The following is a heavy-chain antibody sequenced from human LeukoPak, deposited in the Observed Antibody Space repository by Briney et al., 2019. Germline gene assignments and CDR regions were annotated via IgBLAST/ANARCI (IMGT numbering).Heavy chain of an antibody. J-gene: IGHJ4*02. D-gene: IGHD3-16*02. V-gene: IGHV1-18*01. CDR1: GYTFTSYG. CDR3: ARDRLTFRGVIVETYFDY. Sequence: ASVKVSCKASGYTFTSYGISWVRQAPGQGLEWMGWISAYNGNTNYAQKLQGRVTMTTDTSTSTAYMELRSLRSDDTAVYYCARDRLTFRGVIVETYFDYWGQGTLVTVSS. CDR2: ISAYNGNT.